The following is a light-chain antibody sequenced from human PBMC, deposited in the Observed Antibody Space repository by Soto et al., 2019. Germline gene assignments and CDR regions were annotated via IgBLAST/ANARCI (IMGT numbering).Light chain of an antibody. V-gene: IGKV3-20*01. CDR1: QSVSSSY. Sequence: EIVLTQSPCTLSLSPGERATLSCRASQSVSSSYLAWYQQKPGQAPSLLIYGASSRATGIPDRFSGSGSGTDFTLTISRLEPEDFAVYSCQQYGSSPPLYTFGQGTKLEIK. CDR2: GAS. CDR3: QQYGSSPPLYT. J-gene: IGKJ2*01.